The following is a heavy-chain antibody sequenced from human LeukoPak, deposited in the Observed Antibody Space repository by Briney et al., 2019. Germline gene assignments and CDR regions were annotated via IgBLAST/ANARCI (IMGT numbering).Heavy chain of an antibody. J-gene: IGHJ4*02. Sequence: PGGSLRLSCAASGFTFSSYAMHWVRQAPGKGLEWVSYISSSGSTIYYADSVKGRFTISRDNAKNSLYLQMNSLRAEDTAVYYCARKKRSFDYWGQGTLVTVSS. CDR1: GFTFSSYA. CDR2: ISSSGSTI. V-gene: IGHV3-48*04. D-gene: IGHD3-10*01. CDR3: ARKKRSFDY.